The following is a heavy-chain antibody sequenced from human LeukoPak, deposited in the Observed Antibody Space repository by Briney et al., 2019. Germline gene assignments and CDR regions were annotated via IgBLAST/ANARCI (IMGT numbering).Heavy chain of an antibody. CDR1: GFTFSSYS. CDR3: ARGGFYSDY. V-gene: IGHV3-48*01. Sequence: GGSLRLSCAASGFTFSSYSMNWVRQAPGKGLEWVSSITSTSNTIYYADSVKGRFTISRDNAKNSLYLQMNSLRAEDTAIYYCARGGFYSDYCGQGTLVTVSS. D-gene: IGHD1-14*01. CDR2: ITSTSNTI. J-gene: IGHJ4*02.